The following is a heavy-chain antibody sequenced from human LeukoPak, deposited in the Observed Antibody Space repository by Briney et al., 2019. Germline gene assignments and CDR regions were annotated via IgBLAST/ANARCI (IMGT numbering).Heavy chain of an antibody. J-gene: IGHJ4*02. V-gene: IGHV3-33*01. CDR2: IWYDGSNK. CDR3: ARERDTASDY. D-gene: IGHD5-18*01. CDR1: GFTFSSYG. Sequence: GGSLRLSCAASGFTFSSYGMHWVRQAPGKGLEWVAVIWYDGSNKYYADSVKGRFTISRDNSKNALYLQMNSLRAEDTAVYYCARERDTASDYWGQGTLITVSS.